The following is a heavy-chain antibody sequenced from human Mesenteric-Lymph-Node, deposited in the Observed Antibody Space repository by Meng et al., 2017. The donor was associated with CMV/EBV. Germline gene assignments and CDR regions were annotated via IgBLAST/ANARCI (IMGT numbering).Heavy chain of an antibody. Sequence: GESLKISCAASGFTFSDYYISWIRQAPGKGLEWVSSITSSGSPIYYADSVKGRFTISRDNAKNSLYLQMNSLRAEDTAVYYCARDVYNWNEGVDYWGQGTLVTVSS. CDR3: ARDVYNWNEGVDY. CDR2: ITSSGSPI. V-gene: IGHV3-11*04. CDR1: GFTFSDYY. D-gene: IGHD1-1*01. J-gene: IGHJ4*02.